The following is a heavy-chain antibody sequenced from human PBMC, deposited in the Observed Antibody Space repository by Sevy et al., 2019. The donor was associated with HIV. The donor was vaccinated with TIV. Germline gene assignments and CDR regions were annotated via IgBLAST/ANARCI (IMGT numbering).Heavy chain of an antibody. V-gene: IGHV1-3*01. D-gene: IGHD1-1*01. CDR3: ARVGYPGLSQFDP. CDR1: GYTFTSYA. CDR2: INAGNGNT. Sequence: ASVKVSGKASGYTFTSYAMHWVRQAPGQRLEWMGWINAGNGNTKYSQKFQGRVTITRDTSASTAYMELSSLRSEDTAVYYCARVGYPGLSQFDPWGQGTLVTVSS. J-gene: IGHJ5*02.